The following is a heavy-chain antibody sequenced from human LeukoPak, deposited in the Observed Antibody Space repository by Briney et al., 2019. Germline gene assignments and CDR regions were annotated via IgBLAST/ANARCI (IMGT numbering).Heavy chain of an antibody. CDR3: AKSAFIWFGELSDAFDI. V-gene: IGHV3-23*01. J-gene: IGHJ3*02. CDR2: ISGSGGST. D-gene: IGHD3-10*01. CDR1: GFTFSSYA. Sequence: GGSLRLSCAASGFTFSSYAMSWVRQAPGKGLEWVSAISGSGGSTYYADSVKGRFTISRDNSKNTLYLQMNSLRAEDTAVYYCAKSAFIWFGELSDAFDIWGQGTMVTVSS.